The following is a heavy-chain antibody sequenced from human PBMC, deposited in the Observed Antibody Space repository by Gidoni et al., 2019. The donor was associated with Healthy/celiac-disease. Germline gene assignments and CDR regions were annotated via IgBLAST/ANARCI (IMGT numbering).Heavy chain of an antibody. D-gene: IGHD7-27*01. CDR3: ASINQGFPLWGNAFDI. Sequence: EVQLVESGGGLIQPGGSLRLSCAASGFTVSSNYMSWVRQAPGKGLELVSVIYSGGSTYYADSVKGRFTISRDNSKNTLYLQMNSLRAEDTAVYYCASINQGFPLWGNAFDIWGQGTMVTVSS. V-gene: IGHV3-53*01. CDR2: IYSGGST. J-gene: IGHJ3*02. CDR1: GFTVSSNY.